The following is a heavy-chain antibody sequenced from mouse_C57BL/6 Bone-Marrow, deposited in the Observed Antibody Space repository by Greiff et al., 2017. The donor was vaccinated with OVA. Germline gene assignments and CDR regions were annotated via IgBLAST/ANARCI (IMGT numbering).Heavy chain of an antibody. V-gene: IGHV1-42*01. CDR1: GYSFTGYY. D-gene: IGHD1-1*01. J-gene: IGHJ2*01. CDR2: INPSTGGT. CDR3: ARWSRILITTYYFDY. Sequence: EVQLQQSGPELVKPGASVKISCKASGYSFTGYYMTWVKQSPEKSLEWIGEINPSTGGTTYNQKFKAKATLTVDKSSSTAYMQLKSLTSEDSAVYYCARWSRILITTYYFDYWGQGTTLTVSS.